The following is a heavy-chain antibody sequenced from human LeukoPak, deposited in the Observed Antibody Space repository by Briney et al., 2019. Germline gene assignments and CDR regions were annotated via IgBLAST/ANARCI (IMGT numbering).Heavy chain of an antibody. V-gene: IGHV7-4-1*02. D-gene: IGHD2-2*01. J-gene: IGHJ5*02. CDR1: GYTFSSNA. CDR2: INTDTGKP. Sequence: ASVKVSCKASGYTFSSNAINWVRQAPGQGLEWMGWINTDTGKPTYAQGFTGRLVFSLDTSVSTAYLQISSLQAADTAVYYCARFPHPYCSSAGCPNWLDPWGQGTLVTVSS. CDR3: ARFPHPYCSSAGCPNWLDP.